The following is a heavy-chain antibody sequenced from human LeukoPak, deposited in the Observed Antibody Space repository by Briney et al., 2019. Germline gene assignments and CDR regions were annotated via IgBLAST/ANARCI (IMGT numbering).Heavy chain of an antibody. CDR1: GFTFSSYG. CDR3: AKSSSTESIAAAGTSDY. Sequence: GRSLRLSCAASGFTFSSYGMHWVRQAPGKGLEWVAVISYDGSNKYYADSVKGRFTISRDNSKNTLYLQMNILRAEETAVYYCAKSSSTESIAAAGTSDYWGQGTLVTVSS. J-gene: IGHJ4*02. D-gene: IGHD6-13*01. CDR2: ISYDGSNK. V-gene: IGHV3-30*18.